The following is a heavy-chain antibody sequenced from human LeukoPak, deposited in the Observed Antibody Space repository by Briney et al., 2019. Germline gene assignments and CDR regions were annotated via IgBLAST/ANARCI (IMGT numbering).Heavy chain of an antibody. CDR2: IYYSGST. V-gene: IGHV4-39*01. CDR3: ARAVAARPRGCKDKCYYYYGMDV. D-gene: IGHD6-6*01. Sequence: KPSETLSLTCTVSGGSISSSSYYWGWIRQPPGKGLEWIGSIYYSGSTYYNPSLKSRVTISVDTSKNQFSLKLSSVTAADTAVYYCARAVAARPRGCKDKCYYYYGMDVWGQGTTVTVSS. J-gene: IGHJ6*02. CDR1: GGSISSSSYY.